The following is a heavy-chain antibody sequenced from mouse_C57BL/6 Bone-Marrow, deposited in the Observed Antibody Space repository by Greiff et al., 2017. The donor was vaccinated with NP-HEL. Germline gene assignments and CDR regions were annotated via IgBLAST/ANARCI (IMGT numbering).Heavy chain of an antibody. D-gene: IGHD1-1*01. V-gene: IGHV1-19*01. CDR3: ARGDYYGSSFLAMDY. J-gene: IGHJ4*01. CDR2: INPYNGGT. CDR1: GYTFTDYY. Sequence: DVKLQESGPVLVKPGASVKMSCKASGYTFTDYYMNWVKQSHGKSLEWIGVINPYNGGTSYNQKFKGKATLTVDKSSSTAYMELNSLTSEDSAVYYCARGDYYGSSFLAMDYWGQGTSVTVSS.